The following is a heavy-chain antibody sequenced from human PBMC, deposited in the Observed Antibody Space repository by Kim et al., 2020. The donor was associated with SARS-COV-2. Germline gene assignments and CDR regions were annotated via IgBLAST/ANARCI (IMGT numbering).Heavy chain of an antibody. V-gene: IGHV3-13*01. CDR3: VRAMGRGVIIGAYDI. CDR1: GFTFSRYD. Sequence: GGSLRLSCAASGFTFSRYDMHWVRQATGKGLEWVSGIGTAGDTYYPGSVKGRFSISRENAKNSLYLQMNSLRAGDAAVYYCVRAMGRGVIIGAYDIWGQGTMVTVSS. CDR2: IGTAGDT. J-gene: IGHJ3*02. D-gene: IGHD3-10*01.